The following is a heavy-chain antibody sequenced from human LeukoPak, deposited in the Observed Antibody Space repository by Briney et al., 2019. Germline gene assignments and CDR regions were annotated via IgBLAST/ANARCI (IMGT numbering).Heavy chain of an antibody. CDR3: GREKEEMATILLHY. V-gene: IGHV3-48*02. D-gene: IGHD5-24*01. Sequence: GGAPRVSRVPSRFSLSSYSINTVRPAPREGGERVSYISGRSDMIYYADSLKGRFTISRDNVKTSRYLQMNSLRDEDTAVYCCGREKEEMATILLHYWGEGTLVSVSS. J-gene: IGHJ4*02. CDR2: ISGRSDMI. CDR1: RFSLSSYS.